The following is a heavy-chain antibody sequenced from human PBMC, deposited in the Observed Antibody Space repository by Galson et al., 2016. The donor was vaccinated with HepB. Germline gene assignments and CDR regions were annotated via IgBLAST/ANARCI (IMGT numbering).Heavy chain of an antibody. D-gene: IGHD6-19*01. CDR1: GFSFYSFA. J-gene: IGHJ4*02. CDR3: AKDKTSGYSSGWYYFDY. CDR2: ISWNSGSI. Sequence: SLRLSCAASGFSFYSFAMGWVRQAPRKGLEWVSGISWNSGSIGYADSVKGRFTISRDNAKNSLYLQMNSLRPEDTALYYCAKDKTSGYSSGWYYFDYWGQGTLVTVSS. V-gene: IGHV3-9*01.